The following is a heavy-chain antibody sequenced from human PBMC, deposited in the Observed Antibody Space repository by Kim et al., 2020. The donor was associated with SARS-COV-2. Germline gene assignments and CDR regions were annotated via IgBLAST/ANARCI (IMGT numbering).Heavy chain of an antibody. CDR1: GFTFSSYW. J-gene: IGHJ6*01. CDR3: AIVAGFTIFGVVPGYYY. D-gene: IGHD3-3*01. V-gene: IGHV3-74*01. Sequence: GGSLRLSCAASGFTFSSYWMHWVRQAPGKGVVWVSRSNSDGSSTSYADSVKGRFTISRDNAKNTLYLQMNSLRAEDTVVYYCAIVAGFTIFGVVPGYYY. CDR2: SNSDGSST.